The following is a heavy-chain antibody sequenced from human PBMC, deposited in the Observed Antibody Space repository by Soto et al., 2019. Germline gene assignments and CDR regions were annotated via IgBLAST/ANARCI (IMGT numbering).Heavy chain of an antibody. J-gene: IGHJ5*02. CDR2: IYYSGST. CDR3: ARAPLYYYDSSGYYSYNWFDP. V-gene: IGHV4-61*01. Sequence: PSETLSLTCTVSGGSVSSGSYYWSWIRQPPGKGLEWIGYIYYSGSTNYNPSLKSRVTISVDTSKNQFSLKLSSVTAADTAVYYCARAPLYYYDSSGYYSYNWFDPWGQGTLVTVSS. D-gene: IGHD3-22*01. CDR1: GGSVSSGSYY.